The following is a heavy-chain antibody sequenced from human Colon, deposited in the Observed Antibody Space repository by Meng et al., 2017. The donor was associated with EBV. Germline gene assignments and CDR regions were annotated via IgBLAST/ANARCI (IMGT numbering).Heavy chain of an antibody. CDR3: ARDRGGLGAFDY. CDR2: IYYSGST. D-gene: IGHD5-12*01. Sequence: QVQLAEAGPGLVKPSQTLSLPCTVSGGSISSGDYYWSWIRQPPGKGLEWIGYIYYSGSTYYNPSLKSRVTISVDTSKNQFSLKLSSVTAADTAVYYCARDRGGLGAFDYWGQGTLVTVSS. CDR1: GGSISSGDYY. V-gene: IGHV4-30-4*01. J-gene: IGHJ4*02.